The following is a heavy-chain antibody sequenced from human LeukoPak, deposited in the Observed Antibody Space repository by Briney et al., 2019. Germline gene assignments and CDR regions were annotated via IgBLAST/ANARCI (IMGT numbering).Heavy chain of an antibody. D-gene: IGHD6-6*01. V-gene: IGHV3-53*01. Sequence: GGSLRLSCAASGFTVSSNYMSWVRQAPGKGLEWVSVIYSGGSTYYADSVKGRFTISRDNSKNALYLQMNSLRAEDTAVYYCARGITARDYYYYAMDVWGQGTTVTVSS. CDR3: ARGITARDYYYYAMDV. J-gene: IGHJ6*02. CDR2: IYSGGST. CDR1: GFTVSSNY.